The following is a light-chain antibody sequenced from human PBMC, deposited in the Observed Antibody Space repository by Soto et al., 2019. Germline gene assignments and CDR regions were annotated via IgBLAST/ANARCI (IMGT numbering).Light chain of an antibody. CDR1: SSNIGSET. Sequence: QSVLTQPPSASGTPGQRVTISCSGSSSNIGSETVNWYQNLPGTAPKLLIYLNNQRPSGVPDRFSGSKSDTSASLAISGLQSEDEADYYCATWDDSLKRVVFGGGTQLTVL. V-gene: IGLV1-44*01. J-gene: IGLJ2*01. CDR2: LNN. CDR3: ATWDDSLKRVV.